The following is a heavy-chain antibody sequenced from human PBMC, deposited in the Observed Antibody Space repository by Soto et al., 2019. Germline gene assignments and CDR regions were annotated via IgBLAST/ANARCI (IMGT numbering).Heavy chain of an antibody. V-gene: IGHV4-30-4*01. J-gene: IGHJ5*02. D-gene: IGHD3-10*01. CDR3: ARTILLWFGELLRNNWFDP. Sequence: PSETLSLSCTVSGGSISSGNCYWSWIRQPPGMGLEWIGYIYYSGSTYYNPSLKSRVTISVDTSKNQFSLKLSSVTAADTAVYYCARTILLWFGELLRNNWFDPWGQGTLVTVSS. CDR1: GGSISSGNCY. CDR2: IYYSGST.